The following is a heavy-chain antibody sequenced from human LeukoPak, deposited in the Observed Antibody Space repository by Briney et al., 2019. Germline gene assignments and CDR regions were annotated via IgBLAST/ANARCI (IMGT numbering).Heavy chain of an antibody. CDR2: ISGSGGST. D-gene: IGHD5-18*01. V-gene: IGHV3-23*01. CDR3: ARGGGYSYGSFDY. Sequence: GGSLRLSCAASGFTFSSYAMSWVRQAPGKGLEWVSAISGSGGSTYYADSVKGRFTISRDNSKNTLYLQMNSLRAEDTAVYHCARGGGYSYGSFDYWGQGTQVTVSS. CDR1: GFTFSSYA. J-gene: IGHJ4*02.